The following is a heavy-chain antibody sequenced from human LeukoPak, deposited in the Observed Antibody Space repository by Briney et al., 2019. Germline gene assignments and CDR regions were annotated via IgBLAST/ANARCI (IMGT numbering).Heavy chain of an antibody. Sequence: ASVKVSCKVSGYTLTELSMHWVRQAPGKGLEWMGGFDPEDGETIYAQKFQGRVTMTEDTSTDTAYMELSSLRSEDTAVYYCATDLSCSSTSCYPDVWGKGTTVTVSS. D-gene: IGHD2-2*01. CDR2: FDPEDGET. V-gene: IGHV1-24*01. CDR1: GYTLTELS. CDR3: ATDLSCSSTSCYPDV. J-gene: IGHJ6*04.